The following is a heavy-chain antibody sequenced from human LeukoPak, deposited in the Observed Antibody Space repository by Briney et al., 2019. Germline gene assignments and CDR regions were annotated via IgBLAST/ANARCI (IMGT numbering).Heavy chain of an antibody. CDR2: IYYSGST. V-gene: IGHV4-4*02. CDR1: GGSISSSNW. D-gene: IGHD1-26*01. Sequence: PSGTLSLTCAVSGGSISSSNWWSWVRQPPGKGLEWIGSIYYSGSTYYNPSLKSRVTISVDTSKNQFSLKLSSVTAADTAVYYCARHSYSGSYLGWGQGTLVTVSS. CDR3: ARHSYSGSYLG. J-gene: IGHJ4*02.